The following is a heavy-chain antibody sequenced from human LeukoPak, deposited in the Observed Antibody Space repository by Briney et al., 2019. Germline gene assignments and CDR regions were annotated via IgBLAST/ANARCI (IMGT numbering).Heavy chain of an antibody. CDR2: IRYDGSNK. J-gene: IGHJ1*01. CDR3: ANRRPTRYSSSWQENFQH. D-gene: IGHD6-13*01. CDR1: GFTFSSYG. Sequence: GGSLRLSCAAAGFTFSSYGMHWVRQAPGKVLEWVAFIRYDGSNKYYADSVKGRFTISRDNSKNTLYLQMNSLRAEDTAVYYCANRRPTRYSSSWQENFQHWGQGTLVTVSS. V-gene: IGHV3-30*02.